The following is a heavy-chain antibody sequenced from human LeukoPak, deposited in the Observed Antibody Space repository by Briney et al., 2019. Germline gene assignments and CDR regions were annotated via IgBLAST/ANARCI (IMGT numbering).Heavy chain of an antibody. Sequence: PSETLSLTCAVSGYSISRGYYWALIRQPPGKGLEWIGTVYHTGSTYYNPSLDSRVTISVDTSKNEFSLNLKSVTAADTAVYYCARAGRIITSGIDYWGQGALVTVSS. CDR2: VYHTGST. CDR1: GYSISRGYY. CDR3: ARAGRIITSGIDY. D-gene: IGHD3-10*01. V-gene: IGHV4-38-2*01. J-gene: IGHJ4*02.